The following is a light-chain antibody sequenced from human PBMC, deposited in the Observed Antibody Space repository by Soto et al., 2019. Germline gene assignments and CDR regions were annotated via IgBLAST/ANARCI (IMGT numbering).Light chain of an antibody. CDR1: SSDVGSYNL. CDR3: CSYAGSSIVV. V-gene: IGLV2-23*01. CDR2: EGS. Sequence: QSALTQPASVSGSPGQSITISCTGTSSDVGSYNLVSWYQQHPGKAPKLMIYEGSKRPSGVSNRFSDSKSGNTASLTISGLQAEDEADYYCCSYAGSSIVVFGGGTKLTVL. J-gene: IGLJ2*01.